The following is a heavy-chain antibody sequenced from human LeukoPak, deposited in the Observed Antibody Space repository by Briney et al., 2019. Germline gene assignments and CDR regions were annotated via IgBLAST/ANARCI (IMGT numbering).Heavy chain of an antibody. J-gene: IGHJ4*02. V-gene: IGHV4-4*07. Sequence: SETLSLTCTVSGGSISNYYWSWIRQPAGKGLEWIGRIYSSGSTNYNPSLKSRVTMSVDTSTNQFSLNLSSVTAADTAVYYCARLWRAAIDYGGQGTLVTVSS. CDR1: GGSISNYY. CDR3: ARLWRAAIDY. CDR2: IYSSGST. D-gene: IGHD1-1*01.